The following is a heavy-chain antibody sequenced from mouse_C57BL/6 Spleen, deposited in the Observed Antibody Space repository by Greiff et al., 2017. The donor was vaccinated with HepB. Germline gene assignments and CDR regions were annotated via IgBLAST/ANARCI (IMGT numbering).Heavy chain of an antibody. CDR3: AYSNYEKGMDY. CDR2: IYPGDGDT. CDR1: GYAFSSYW. Sequence: QVQLQQSGAELVKPGASVKISCKASGYAFSSYWMNWVKQRPGKGLEWIGQIYPGDGDTNYNGKFKGKATLTADKSSSTAYMQFSSLTSEDSAVYFCAYSNYEKGMDYWGQGTSVTVSS. V-gene: IGHV1-80*01. J-gene: IGHJ4*01. D-gene: IGHD2-5*01.